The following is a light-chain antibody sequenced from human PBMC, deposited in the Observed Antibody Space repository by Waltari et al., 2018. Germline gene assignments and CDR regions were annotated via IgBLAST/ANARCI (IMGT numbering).Light chain of an antibody. Sequence: EIVLTQSPATLSMSPGESATLSCRASQSVGRSLAWYQQKPGQAPRLLLYAASNRATGIPARFSDSNSGTDFSLTISSLEAEDFAVYYCQQRSIWPWTFGLGTKVEVK. V-gene: IGKV3-11*01. CDR2: AAS. CDR1: QSVGRS. J-gene: IGKJ1*01. CDR3: QQRSIWPWT.